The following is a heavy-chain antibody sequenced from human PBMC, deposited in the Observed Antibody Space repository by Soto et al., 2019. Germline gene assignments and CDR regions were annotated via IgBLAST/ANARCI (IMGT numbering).Heavy chain of an antibody. D-gene: IGHD3-3*01. CDR3: ARGGVTIFGVVIKYYYGMDV. V-gene: IGHV1-3*01. CDR2: INAGNGNT. J-gene: IGHJ6*02. Sequence: GASVKVSCKASGYTFTSYAMHWVRQAPEQRLEWMGWINAGNGNTKYSQKFQGRVTITRDTSASTAYMELSSLRSEDTAVYYCARGGVTIFGVVIKYYYGMDVWGQGTTVTVSS. CDR1: GYTFTSYA.